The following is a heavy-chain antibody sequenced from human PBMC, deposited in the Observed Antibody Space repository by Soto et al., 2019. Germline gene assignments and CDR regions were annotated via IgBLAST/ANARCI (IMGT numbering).Heavy chain of an antibody. CDR1: GASLSDNY. CDR2: INHSGNT. V-gene: IGHV4-34*01. CDR3: ARGRGEFDD. D-gene: IGHD2-21*01. J-gene: IGHJ5*02. Sequence: SETLSLTCAVYGASLSDNYCNCLRQPPGKGLEWIGEINHSGNTNYNPSLRSRVTISIDTSKNQLSRNMRSVPAADTAVYYCARGRGEFDDWGQGTPVTVSS.